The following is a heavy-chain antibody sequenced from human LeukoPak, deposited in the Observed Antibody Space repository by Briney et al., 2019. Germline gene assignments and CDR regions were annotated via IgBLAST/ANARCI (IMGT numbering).Heavy chain of an antibody. CDR2: IDHTGIT. V-gene: IGHV4-59*12. D-gene: IGHD6-19*01. CDR1: DDSITIYY. J-gene: IGHJ6*03. Sequence: SETLSLTCTVSDDSITIYYWSWIRQPPGKGLEWIGYIDHTGITNYNPSLNSRVTISRDTSKNHFTLELSSATAADTAVYYCARGSSQWLHYYYYMDVWGKGTTVTVSS. CDR3: ARGSSQWLHYYYYMDV.